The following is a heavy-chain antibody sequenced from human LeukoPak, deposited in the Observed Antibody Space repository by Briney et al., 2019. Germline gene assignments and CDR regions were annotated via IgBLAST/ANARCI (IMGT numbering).Heavy chain of an antibody. CDR1: GGSISSYY. J-gene: IGHJ4*02. CDR3: AKLRGNSYGAREDY. Sequence: SETLSLTCTVSGGSISSYYWSWIRQPPGKGLEWIGYIYYSGSTNYNPSLKSRVTISVDMSKNQFSLKLSSVTAADTAVYYCAKLRGNSYGAREDYWGQGTLVTVSS. V-gene: IGHV4-59*08. D-gene: IGHD5-18*01. CDR2: IYYSGST.